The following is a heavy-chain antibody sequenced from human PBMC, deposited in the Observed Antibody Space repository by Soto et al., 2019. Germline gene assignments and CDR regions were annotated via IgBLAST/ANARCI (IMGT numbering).Heavy chain of an antibody. CDR2: MNAGVGNT. CDR1: GYTFTDYA. J-gene: IGHJ4*02. V-gene: IGHV1-3*01. Sequence: HVELVQSGADVKKPGASVTISCKASGYTFTDYALHWVRQAPGQRLEWMGWMNAGVGNTLYSQKFQGRITITRDTSASTAYMELSSLKSEDTAIYYCARDTGYTFGSLNYWGPGTLVTVSS. CDR3: ARDTGYTFGSLNY. D-gene: IGHD5-18*01.